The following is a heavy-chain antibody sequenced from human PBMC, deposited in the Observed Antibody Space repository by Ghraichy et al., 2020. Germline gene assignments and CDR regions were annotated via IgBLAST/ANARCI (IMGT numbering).Heavy chain of an antibody. CDR3: TTDAQLVPFDY. Sequence: GGSLRLSCAASEFTVSSSCMSWVRQSPGKGLECVCRFKTTTHAGTSDYAAPVKGRFTISRDDSKNTLYLHMSDLKTEDTAVYFCTTDAQLVPFDYGGQGTLVTVSS. V-gene: IGHV3-15*01. D-gene: IGHD6-6*01. CDR2: FKTTTHAGTS. CDR1: EFTVSSSC. J-gene: IGHJ4*02.